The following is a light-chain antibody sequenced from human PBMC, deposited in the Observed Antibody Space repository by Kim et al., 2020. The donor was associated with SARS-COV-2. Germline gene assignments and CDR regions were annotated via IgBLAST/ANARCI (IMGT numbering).Light chain of an antibody. CDR3: QQANSFPLT. CDR1: QSISSL. Sequence: DIQMTQSPSSVSASVGDRVTITCRASQSISSLLNWYQQKPGKAPKLLIYAASSLQSGVPSRFSGSGSGTDFTLTISSLQPEDFATYYCQQANSFPLTFVQGTRLEIK. J-gene: IGKJ5*01. V-gene: IGKV1-12*01. CDR2: AAS.